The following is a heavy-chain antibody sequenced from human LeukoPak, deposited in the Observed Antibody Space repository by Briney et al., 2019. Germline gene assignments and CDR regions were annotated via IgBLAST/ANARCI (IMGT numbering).Heavy chain of an antibody. CDR1: GGSISSYY. D-gene: IGHD4-17*01. J-gene: IGHJ6*02. CDR3: AGDQYGMDV. Sequence: KASETLSLTCTVSGGSISSYYWNWIRQPPGKGLEWIGYIYYSGTTNYNPPLKGRVSISVDTSKKQFSLKLSSVTAADTAVYYCAGDQYGMDVWGQGTTVTVSS. V-gene: IGHV4-59*08. CDR2: IYYSGTT.